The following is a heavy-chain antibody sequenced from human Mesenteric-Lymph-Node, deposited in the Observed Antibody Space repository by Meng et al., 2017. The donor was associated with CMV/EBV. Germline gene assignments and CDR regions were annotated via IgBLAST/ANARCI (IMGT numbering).Heavy chain of an antibody. CDR1: GGSFSSYD. CDR2: INHSGST. J-gene: IGHJ4*02. Sequence: TLSLPCAVYGGSFSSYDWSWSRQPPGKGLEWIGEINHSGSTHYNPSLKSRVTISVDTSKNQFSLKVSSVTAADTAVYYCARENFFDSWGQGTLVTVSS. CDR3: ARENFFDS. V-gene: IGHV4-34*01.